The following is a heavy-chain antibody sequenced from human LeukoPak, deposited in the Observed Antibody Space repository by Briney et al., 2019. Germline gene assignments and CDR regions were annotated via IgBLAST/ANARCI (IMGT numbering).Heavy chain of an antibody. CDR3: ASSQTYYYYYGMDV. V-gene: IGHV4-59*01. CDR1: GGSISSYY. CDR2: IYYSGST. Sequence: SETLSLTCTVSGGSISSYYWSWLRQAPGKGLEWIGYIYYSGSTNYNPSLKSRVTISVDTSKNQFSLKLSSVTAADTAVYYCASSQTYYYYYGMDVWGQGTTVTVSS. J-gene: IGHJ6*02.